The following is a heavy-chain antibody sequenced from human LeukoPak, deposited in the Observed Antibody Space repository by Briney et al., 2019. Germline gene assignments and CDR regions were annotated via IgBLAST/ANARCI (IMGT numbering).Heavy chain of an antibody. CDR2: IYTSGST. CDR3: ARDHGSYYPHDAFDI. Sequence: SETLSLTCTVSGGSISSGSYYWSWIRQPAGKGLEWIGRIYTSGSTNYNPSLKSRVTISVDTSKNQFSLKLSSVTAADTAVYYCARDHGSYYPHDAFDIWGQGTMVTVSS. D-gene: IGHD1-26*01. J-gene: IGHJ3*02. CDR1: GGSISSGSYY. V-gene: IGHV4-61*02.